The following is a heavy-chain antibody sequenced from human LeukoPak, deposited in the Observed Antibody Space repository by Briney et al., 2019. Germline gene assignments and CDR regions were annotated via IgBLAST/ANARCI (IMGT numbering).Heavy chain of an antibody. D-gene: IGHD3-3*01. J-gene: IGHJ6*02. CDR2: INPSGGST. Sequence: AASVKVSCKASGYTFTSYYMHWVRQAPGQGLEWMGIINPSGGSTSYAQKFQGRVTMTRDTSTSTVYMELSSLRSEDTAVYYCARDGRVLRFLEWLHPPYYYYGMDVWGQGTTVTVSS. V-gene: IGHV1-46*01. CDR1: GYTFTSYY. CDR3: ARDGRVLRFLEWLHPPYYYYGMDV.